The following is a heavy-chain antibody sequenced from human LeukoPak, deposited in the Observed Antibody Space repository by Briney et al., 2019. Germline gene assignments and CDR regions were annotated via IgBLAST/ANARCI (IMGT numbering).Heavy chain of an antibody. CDR2: ITGSGDNT. D-gene: IGHD2-21*01. V-gene: IGHV3-23*01. J-gene: IGHJ4*02. Sequence: GGSLRLSCAASGFTFSSYAMSWVRQAPGKGLEWVSEITGSGDNTDYAGSVKGRFTISRDNSKNTLYLQMNSLSAADTAVYYCAKRVLGVAIEHWGQGTLVTVSS. CDR1: GFTFSSYA. CDR3: AKRVLGVAIEH.